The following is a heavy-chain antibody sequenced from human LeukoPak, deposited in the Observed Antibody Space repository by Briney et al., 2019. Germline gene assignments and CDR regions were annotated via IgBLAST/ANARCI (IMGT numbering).Heavy chain of an antibody. J-gene: IGHJ6*03. CDR3: ARVEKPRPYYYYYMDV. CDR2: INPNSGGT. Sequence: ASVKVSCKASGYTFTGYYMHWVRQAPGQGPEWMGWINPNSGGTNYAQKFQGRVTMTRDTSISTAYMELSRLRSDDTAVYYCARVEKPRPYYYYYMDVWGKGTTVTVSS. V-gene: IGHV1-2*02. D-gene: IGHD5-24*01. CDR1: GYTFTGYY.